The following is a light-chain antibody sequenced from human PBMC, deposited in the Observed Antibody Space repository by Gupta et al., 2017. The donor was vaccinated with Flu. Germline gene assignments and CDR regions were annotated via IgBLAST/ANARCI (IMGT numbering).Light chain of an antibody. J-gene: IGKJ1*01. CDR1: QSISTY. Sequence: PSSLSASVGVRVTITCRASQSISTYLNWYQQKPGKAPKLLIYAASNLQSGVPSRFSGSGSGTDFTLTISRLQPEDFAAYYCQQSDNNPWTFGQGTKVEIK. V-gene: IGKV1-39*01. CDR3: QQSDNNPWT. CDR2: AAS.